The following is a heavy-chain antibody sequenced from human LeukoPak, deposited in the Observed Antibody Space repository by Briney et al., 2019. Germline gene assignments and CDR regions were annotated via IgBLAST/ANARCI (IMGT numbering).Heavy chain of an antibody. CDR2: ISSSGSTI. CDR3: ASGSYVYSGSYPPLGGY. CDR1: GFTFSSYE. D-gene: IGHD1-26*01. J-gene: IGHJ4*02. Sequence: GGSLRLSCAASGFTFSSYEMNWVRQAPGKGLEWVSYISSSGSTIYYADSVKGRFTISRDNAKNSLYLQMNSLRAEDTAVYYCASGSYVYSGSYPPLGGYWGQGTLVTVSS. V-gene: IGHV3-48*03.